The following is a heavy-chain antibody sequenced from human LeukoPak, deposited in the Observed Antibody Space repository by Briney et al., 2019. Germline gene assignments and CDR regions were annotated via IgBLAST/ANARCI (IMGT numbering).Heavy chain of an antibody. CDR1: GASISSYY. CDR3: ARHRFAWYDFDI. V-gene: IGHV4-59*08. D-gene: IGHD3-9*01. Sequence: SETLSLTCTVSGASISSYYWSWIRQPPGKGLEWIAYKYYSGGTDSNPSLKSRVSISVDTSKNQFSLKLSSVTAADTAIYYCARHRFAWYDFDIWGQGTMVTVSS. CDR2: KYYSGGT. J-gene: IGHJ3*02.